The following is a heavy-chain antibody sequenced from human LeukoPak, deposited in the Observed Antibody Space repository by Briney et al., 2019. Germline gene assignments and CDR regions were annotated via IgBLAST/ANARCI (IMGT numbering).Heavy chain of an antibody. J-gene: IGHJ4*02. CDR3: ARANRWYSSSDY. CDR2: SNNSGGT. V-gene: IGHV4-34*01. Sequence: SETLSLTCAVYSRSFSGYYWGWNRQPQGEGREWVRESNNSGGTNYKPWVNSTVTTSVGTSKNELSLMRSSVTAADMAVYYCARANRWYSSSDYWGQGTLVTVSS. CDR1: SRSFSGYY. D-gene: IGHD6-6*01.